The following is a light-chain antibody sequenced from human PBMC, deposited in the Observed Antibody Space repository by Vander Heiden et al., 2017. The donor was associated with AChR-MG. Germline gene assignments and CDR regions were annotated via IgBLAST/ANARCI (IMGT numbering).Light chain of an antibody. Sequence: EIVLTQSPGTLSLSPGERATLSCRASQSISSSYVAWYQQKPGQAPSLLIYGASSRATGIPDRFSGSGSRTDFTLTISRLEPEDFAVYYCQQYGSSRTFGQGTKVEIK. CDR3: QQYGSSRT. CDR2: GAS. CDR1: QSISSSY. J-gene: IGKJ1*01. V-gene: IGKV3-20*01.